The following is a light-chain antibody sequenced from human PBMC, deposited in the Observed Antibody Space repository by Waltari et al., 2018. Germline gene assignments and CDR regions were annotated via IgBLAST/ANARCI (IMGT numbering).Light chain of an antibody. Sequence: DIVLTQSPGTLSLSPGERATLSCRARQSVGRTLAWYQQKPGQAPRLLIYGASNRATGTPDRFSGSGCGTDFSRTISRLDPADFAGYYCQHYVRLPVAFGQGTTVEIK. CDR3: QHYVRLPVA. CDR2: GAS. CDR1: QSVGRT. J-gene: IGKJ1*01. V-gene: IGKV3-20*01.